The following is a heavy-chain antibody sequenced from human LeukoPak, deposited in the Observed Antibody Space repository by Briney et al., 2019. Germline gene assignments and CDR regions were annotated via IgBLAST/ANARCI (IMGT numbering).Heavy chain of an antibody. CDR3: AKIPSATESFDY. CDR2: INSDGSST. V-gene: IGHV3-74*01. Sequence: GGSLRLSCAASGFTFSNYWMHWVRQAPGKGLVWVSRINSDGSSTTYADSVKGRFTISRDNAKNTLYLQMDSLRAEDTAIYYCAKIPSATESFDYWGQGTLVTVSS. J-gene: IGHJ4*02. D-gene: IGHD5-12*01. CDR1: GFTFSNYW.